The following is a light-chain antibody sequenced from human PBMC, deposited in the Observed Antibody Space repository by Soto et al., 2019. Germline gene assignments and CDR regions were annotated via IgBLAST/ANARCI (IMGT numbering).Light chain of an antibody. CDR2: GAS. CDR3: QQYGSSSWT. V-gene: IGKV3-20*01. CDR1: QSVSSSY. Sequence: ETVLTQSPGTLSLSPGESATLSCRASQSVSSSYLAWYQQKPGQAPRLLIYGASSRATGIPDRFSGSGSGTDFSLTISRLEPEEFAVYYCQQYGSSSWTFGQGTKV. J-gene: IGKJ1*01.